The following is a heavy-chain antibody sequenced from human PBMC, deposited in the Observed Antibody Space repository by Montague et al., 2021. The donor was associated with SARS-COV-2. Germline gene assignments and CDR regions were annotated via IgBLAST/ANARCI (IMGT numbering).Heavy chain of an antibody. D-gene: IGHD4-11*01. CDR2: INHSGST. CDR1: GGSFSGYY. J-gene: IGHJ6*02. V-gene: IGHV4-34*01. Sequence: SETLSLTCAVYGGSFSGYYWSWIRQPPGKGLEWIGEINHSGSTNYNPSLKGRVTISVDTSKNQFSLKLSSVTAADTAVYYCARARSVTMFFLGVRVAIDVWGQGTTVTVSS. CDR3: ARARSVTMFFLGVRVAIDV.